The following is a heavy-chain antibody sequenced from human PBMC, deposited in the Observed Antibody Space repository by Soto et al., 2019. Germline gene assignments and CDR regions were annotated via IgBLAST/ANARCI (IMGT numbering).Heavy chain of an antibody. Sequence: QVQLVESGGGVVQPGRSLRLSCAASGFTFSDYVMHWVRQVPGKGLEWVAIISHDERIKYYADSVKGRFTISRDNSNNMLYLQMDSLQTEDTALYDGARRLAGASSDLLDYWGQGTLGTVSS. CDR3: ARRLAGASSDLLDY. V-gene: IGHV3-30*03. D-gene: IGHD3-3*02. CDR1: GFTFSDYV. CDR2: ISHDERIK. J-gene: IGHJ4*02.